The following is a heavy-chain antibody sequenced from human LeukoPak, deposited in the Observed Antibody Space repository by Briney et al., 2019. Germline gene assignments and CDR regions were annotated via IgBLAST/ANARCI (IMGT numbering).Heavy chain of an antibody. V-gene: IGHV3-23*01. D-gene: IGHD6-13*01. Sequence: GASLRLSCAASGFTFSSYAMSWVRQAPGKGLEWVSANSGSGGSTYYADSVKGRFTISRDNSKNTLYLQMNSLRAEDTAVYYCAKGIAAAGTGGVWFDPWGQGTLVTVSS. J-gene: IGHJ5*02. CDR1: GFTFSSYA. CDR3: AKGIAAAGTGGVWFDP. CDR2: NSGSGGST.